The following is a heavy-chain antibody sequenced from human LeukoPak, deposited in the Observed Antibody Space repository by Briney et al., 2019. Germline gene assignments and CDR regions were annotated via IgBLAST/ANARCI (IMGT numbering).Heavy chain of an antibody. V-gene: IGHV3-74*01. Sequence: GGSLRLSCAASGFTFSSYWMHWVRQAPGKGLVWVSRINSDGSSTSYADSVKGRSTISRDNAKNTLYLQMNSLRADDTAVYYCAGGRSGTYYDYWGQGTLVTVSS. J-gene: IGHJ4*02. CDR1: GFTFSSYW. CDR2: INSDGSST. D-gene: IGHD1-26*01. CDR3: AGGRSGTYYDY.